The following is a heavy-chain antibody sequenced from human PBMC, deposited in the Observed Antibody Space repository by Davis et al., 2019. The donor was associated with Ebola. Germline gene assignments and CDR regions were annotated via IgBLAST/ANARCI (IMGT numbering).Heavy chain of an antibody. V-gene: IGHV4-39*07. CDR1: GGSIISSSSY. CDR3: ARGGYYYGSGSLLFDY. Sequence: MPSETLSLTCTLSGGSIISSSSYWGWIRQPPRKGLEWIGSIYYSGITYYNPSLKSRVTISVDTSKNQFSLKLSSVTAADTAVYYCARGGYYYGSGSLLFDYWGQGTLVTVSS. D-gene: IGHD3-10*01. J-gene: IGHJ4*02. CDR2: IYYSGIT.